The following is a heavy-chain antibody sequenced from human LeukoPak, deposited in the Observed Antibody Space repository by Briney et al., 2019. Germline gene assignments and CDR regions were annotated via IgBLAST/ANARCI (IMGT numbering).Heavy chain of an antibody. CDR1: GGSISSYY. Sequence: PSETLSLTCTVSGGSISSYYWNWIRQPPGKGLEWIGYIYHGGNTNYNPSLEGRATISLDTSKNQFSLRLKSVTAADTAIFYCATERSEWPGRWFDPWGQGTLVTVSS. CDR3: ATERSEWPGRWFDP. J-gene: IGHJ5*02. CDR2: IYHGGNT. V-gene: IGHV4-59*01. D-gene: IGHD3-3*01.